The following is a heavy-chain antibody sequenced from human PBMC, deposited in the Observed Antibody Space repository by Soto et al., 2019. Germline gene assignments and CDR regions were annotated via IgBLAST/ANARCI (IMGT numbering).Heavy chain of an antibody. D-gene: IGHD3-10*01. CDR3: AREAETIPDAFDI. CDR1: GGSISSGGYS. V-gene: IGHV4-30-2*01. Sequence: QLQLQESGSGLVKPSQTLSLTCAVSGGSISSGGYSWSWIRQPPGKGLEWIGYIYHSGSPYYNPSLKSRVTISVDRSKNQFSLKLSSVTAADTAVYYCAREAETIPDAFDIWGQGTMVTVSS. J-gene: IGHJ3*02. CDR2: IYHSGSP.